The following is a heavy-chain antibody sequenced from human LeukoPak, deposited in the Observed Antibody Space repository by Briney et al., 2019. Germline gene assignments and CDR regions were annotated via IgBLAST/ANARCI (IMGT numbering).Heavy chain of an antibody. CDR1: GFTFSRYR. D-gene: IGHD3-16*01. J-gene: IGHJ4*02. CDR2: ISSSSSMI. CDR3: ARDHLYYEISGPRFDN. V-gene: IGHV3-48*04. Sequence: GGSLGLSCAASGFTFSRYRMNWVRQAPGKGLEWVSYISSSSSMIYNADSVKGRFTISRDNAKNSLYLQMNSLRADDTAVYYCARDHLYYEISGPRFDNWGQGTRVTVSS.